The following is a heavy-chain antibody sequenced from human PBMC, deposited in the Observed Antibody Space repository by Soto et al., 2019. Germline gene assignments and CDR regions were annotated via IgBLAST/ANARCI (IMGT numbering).Heavy chain of an antibody. CDR1: GDSFRDYY. CDR3: ARGHYSSGWPIDH. Sequence: LSLTCTVSGDSFRDYYWNWIRQVPGKGLEWIGFVFHSATTSYNPSLKTRVAISDDTSKKQFSLRLTSVTAADTAIYYCARGHYSSGWPIDHWGQGILVTVSS. D-gene: IGHD6-19*01. J-gene: IGHJ4*02. CDR2: VFHSATT. V-gene: IGHV4-59*01.